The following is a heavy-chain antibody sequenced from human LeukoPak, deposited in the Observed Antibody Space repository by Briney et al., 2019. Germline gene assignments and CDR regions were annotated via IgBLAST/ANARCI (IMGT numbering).Heavy chain of an antibody. CDR3: ARRAGAYSHPYDY. V-gene: IGHV3-30*03. Sequence: GGSLRLSCAASGFTVSGNYMSWVRQAPGKGLEWVALISNDGSNNNYADSVRGRFNISRDNSKNTLYLEVNSLRVEDTGVYYCARRAGAYSHPYDYWGQGTLVTVSS. CDR2: ISNDGSNN. CDR1: GFTVSGNY. D-gene: IGHD4/OR15-4a*01. J-gene: IGHJ4*02.